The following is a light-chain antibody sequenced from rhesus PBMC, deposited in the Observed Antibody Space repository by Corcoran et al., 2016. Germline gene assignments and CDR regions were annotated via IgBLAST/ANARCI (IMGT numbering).Light chain of an antibody. V-gene: IGKV1-21*01. CDR1: QGISSW. CDR2: KAS. CDR3: QQYDSAAPT. Sequence: DIQMTQSPSSLSASVGDRVTITCRASQGISSWLAWYQQNPGKAPKLLIYKASSLQSGVPSRFSGNGPGKDFTLPIGSRQPEDFATYYCQQYDSAAPTFGQGTKVEIK. J-gene: IGKJ1*01.